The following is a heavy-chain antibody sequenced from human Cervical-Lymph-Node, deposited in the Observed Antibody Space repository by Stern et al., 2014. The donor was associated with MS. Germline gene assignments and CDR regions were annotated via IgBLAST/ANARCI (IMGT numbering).Heavy chain of an antibody. D-gene: IGHD3-22*01. CDR1: GFTFTSYA. CDR3: AREVYDSNGVFDY. Sequence: VHLVESGGGVVQPGRSLRLSCAASGFTFTSYAIHWVRQAPGKGLEWVAVIWYDGTNKYYADSVKGRFTISRDNSKNTLHLQMNSLRAEDTAVYYCAREVYDSNGVFDYWGQGTLVTGSS. V-gene: IGHV3-33*01. CDR2: IWYDGTNK. J-gene: IGHJ4*02.